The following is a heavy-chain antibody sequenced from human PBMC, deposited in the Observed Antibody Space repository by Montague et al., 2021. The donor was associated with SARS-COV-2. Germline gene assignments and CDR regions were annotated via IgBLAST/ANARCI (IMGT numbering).Heavy chain of an antibody. CDR3: ARHRSASYFSAFDV. CDR2: VFYTGTT. J-gene: IGHJ3*01. CDR1: GGSIDSHDYF. V-gene: IGHV4-39*01. D-gene: IGHD1-26*01. Sequence: SETLSLTCTVSGGSIDSHDYFGGWIRQSPGKGLEWIGTVFYTGTTYYNPSLMSRVTISVDTSMNQFSLGLSSVTAADTAVYYCARHRSASYFSAFDVWGQGALVTVSA.